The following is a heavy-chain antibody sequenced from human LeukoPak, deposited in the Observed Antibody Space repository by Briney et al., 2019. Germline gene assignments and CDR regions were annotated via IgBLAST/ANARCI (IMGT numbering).Heavy chain of an antibody. CDR3: ARTTASSGWTT. CDR1: GFTFSDHY. CDR2: SRNKANSYTT. Sequence: GGSLRLSCAASGFTFSDHYMDWVRQAQGKGLEWVGRSRNKANSYTTEYAASVKGRFTISRDDSKNSLYLQMNSLKTEDTAVYYCARTTASSGWTTWGQGTLVTVSS. D-gene: IGHD6-19*01. V-gene: IGHV3-72*01. J-gene: IGHJ5*02.